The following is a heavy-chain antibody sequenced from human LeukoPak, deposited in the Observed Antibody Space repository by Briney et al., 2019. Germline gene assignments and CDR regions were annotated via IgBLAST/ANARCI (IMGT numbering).Heavy chain of an antibody. CDR3: ARGEMATTWGFDY. CDR1: GGTFSSYA. CDR2: IIPIFGTA. Sequence: RASVKASCKASGGTFSSYAISWVRQAPGQGLEWMGRIIPIFGTANYAQKFQGRVTITTDESTSTAYMELSSLRSEDTAVYYCARGEMATTWGFDYWGQGTLVTVSS. D-gene: IGHD5-24*01. V-gene: IGHV1-69*05. J-gene: IGHJ4*02.